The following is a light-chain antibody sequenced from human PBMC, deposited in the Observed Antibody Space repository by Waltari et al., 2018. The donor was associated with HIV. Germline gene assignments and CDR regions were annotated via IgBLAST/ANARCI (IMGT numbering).Light chain of an antibody. CDR3: QSSDSSNFVL. CDR1: SGNIASNY. Sequence: NFMLTQPHSVSESPGKTVTISCTRSSGNIASNYVQWYQQRPGSAPTTVIYEDNQRPSGVPDRFSGSIDSSSNSAYLTISGLKSEDEADYYCQSSDSSNFVLFGGGTKLTVL. J-gene: IGLJ2*01. V-gene: IGLV6-57*03. CDR2: EDN.